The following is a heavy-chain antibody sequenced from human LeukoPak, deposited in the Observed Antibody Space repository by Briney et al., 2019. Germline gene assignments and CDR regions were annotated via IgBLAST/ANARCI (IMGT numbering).Heavy chain of an antibody. J-gene: IGHJ4*02. Sequence: ASVKDSCKASGYTFTSYGISWVRQARGQGLEWMGWISAYNGDTNYAQKLQGRVTMTTDTSTSTAYMELTSLRSDDTAVYYCARDNAIAVAVDSDYWGQGTLVTVSS. CDR1: GYTFTSYG. CDR3: ARDNAIAVAVDSDY. CDR2: ISAYNGDT. D-gene: IGHD6-19*01. V-gene: IGHV1-18*01.